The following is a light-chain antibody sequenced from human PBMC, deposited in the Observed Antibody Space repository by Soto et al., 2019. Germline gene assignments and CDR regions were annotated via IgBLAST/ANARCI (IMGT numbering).Light chain of an antibody. V-gene: IGLV2-14*03. Sequence: LNQPASVSGSPGRSIAISCTGTSSDVGAYDSVCWYQQYPGKAPKLIIFGVSNRPSGVSNRFSGHKSGNTASLTISGLQAEDEANYYCSSYTSDSSYVFGTGTKVTVL. CDR3: SSYTSDSSYV. J-gene: IGLJ1*01. CDR2: GVS. CDR1: SSDVGAYDS.